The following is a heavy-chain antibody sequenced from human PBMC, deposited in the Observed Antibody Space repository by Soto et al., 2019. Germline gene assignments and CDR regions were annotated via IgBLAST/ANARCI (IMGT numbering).Heavy chain of an antibody. CDR2: IYWDDDT. D-gene: IGHD3-10*01. V-gene: IGHV2-5*02. Sequence: GAALVNPTQTLTLTCTFSGFSLSTYGVGVGWIRQPPGKALEWLALIYWDDDTRFSPSLNSRLAITKDTSKSQVVLTMTHMDPVDTATYYCAHRPGFSMAFDYWGPGSLVTVSS. CDR1: GFSLSTYGVG. CDR3: AHRPGFSMAFDY. J-gene: IGHJ4*02.